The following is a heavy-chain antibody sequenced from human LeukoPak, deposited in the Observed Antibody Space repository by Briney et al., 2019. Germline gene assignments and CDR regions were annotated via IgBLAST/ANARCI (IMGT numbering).Heavy chain of an antibody. CDR3: ARAGGYQVYYFDY. Sequence: PSETLSLTCTVSGGSISSGDYYWSWIRQPPGKGLEWIGYIYYSGSTYYNPSLKSRVTMSVDTSKNQFSLKLSSVTAADTAVYYCARAGGYQVYYFDYWGQGTLVTVSS. CDR1: GGSISSGDYY. CDR2: IYYSGST. D-gene: IGHD3-22*01. J-gene: IGHJ4*02. V-gene: IGHV4-30-4*01.